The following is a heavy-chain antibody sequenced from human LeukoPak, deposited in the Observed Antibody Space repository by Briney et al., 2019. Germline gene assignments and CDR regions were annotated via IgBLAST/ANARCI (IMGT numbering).Heavy chain of an antibody. V-gene: IGHV3-48*04. Sequence: GGSLRLSCAASGFTFSSYSMNWVRQAPGKGLEWVSYISTSGSTIYYADSVRGRFTISRDNAKKSLYLQMNSLRAEDTALYYCARDSVTYSTPDYWGQGTLVTVSS. J-gene: IGHJ4*02. CDR3: ARDSVTYSTPDY. D-gene: IGHD6-13*01. CDR1: GFTFSSYS. CDR2: ISTSGSTI.